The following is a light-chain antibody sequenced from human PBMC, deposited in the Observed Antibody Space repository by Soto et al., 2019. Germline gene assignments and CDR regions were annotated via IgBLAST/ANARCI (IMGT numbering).Light chain of an antibody. Sequence: IVMTQSPLSLPVTPGEPASISCRSNQSLLHSNGYNYLVWYQQKVGQAPRLLIYSASRRATGIPDRFTGSGSGTDFTLTINRVEPEDFAVYFCQQYAGSPRTFGQGTKVDI. CDR2: SAS. V-gene: IGKV2-28*01. CDR3: QQYAGSPRT. J-gene: IGKJ1*01. CDR1: QSLLHSNGYNY.